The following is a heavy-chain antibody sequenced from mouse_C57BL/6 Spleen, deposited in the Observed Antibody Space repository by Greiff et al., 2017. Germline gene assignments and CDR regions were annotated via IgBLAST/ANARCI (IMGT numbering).Heavy chain of an antibody. CDR3: ARLLRGGYFDV. CDR2: IYPSDSET. J-gene: IGHJ1*03. CDR1: GYTFTSYW. V-gene: IGHV1-61*01. Sequence: VQLQQPGAELVRPGSSVKLSCKASGYTFTSYWMDWVKQRPGQGLEWIGNIYPSDSETHYNQKFKDKATLTVDKSSSTAYMQLSSLTSEDSAVYYCARLLRGGYFDVWGTGTTVTVSS. D-gene: IGHD1-1*01.